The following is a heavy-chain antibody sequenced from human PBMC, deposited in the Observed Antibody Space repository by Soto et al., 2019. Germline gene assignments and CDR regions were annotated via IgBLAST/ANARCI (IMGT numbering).Heavy chain of an antibody. D-gene: IGHD6-19*01. CDR3: ARADFNSGWFPFAY. CDR2: IYHSGST. V-gene: IGHV4-30-4*01. J-gene: IGHJ4*02. Sequence: QVQLQESGPGLVKPSQTLSLTCTVSGVSISSGDYFWSWIRQPPGKGLEWMGYIYHSGSTYYNPSLNRRITMSLDISKTQFSLRLTSVTAADTALYFCARADFNSGWFPFAYWGQGALVSVSS. CDR1: GVSISSGDYF.